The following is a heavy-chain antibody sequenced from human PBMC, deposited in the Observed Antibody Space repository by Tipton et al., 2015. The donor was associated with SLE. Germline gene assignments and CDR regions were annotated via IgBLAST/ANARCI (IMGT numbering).Heavy chain of an antibody. CDR2: IYYSGSTNYSGST. CDR1: GGSISSYY. J-gene: IGHJ3*02. Sequence: TLSLTCTVSGGSISSYYWSWIRQPPGKGLEWIGYIYYSGSTNYSGSTNYNPSLKSQVTISLDTSKSQFSLKLSSVTAADTAVYYCARGGVLGFHPSAFDIWGQGTMVTVSS. D-gene: IGHD3-10*01. V-gene: IGHV4-59*01. CDR3: ARGGVLGFHPSAFDI.